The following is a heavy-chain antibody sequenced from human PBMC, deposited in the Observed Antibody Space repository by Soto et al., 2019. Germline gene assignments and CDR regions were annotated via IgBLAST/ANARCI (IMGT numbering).Heavy chain of an antibody. V-gene: IGHV1-24*01. CDR1: GYTLTELS. CDR3: ATAVGYYDSSGYYWYRYYFDY. CDR2: FDPEDGET. Sequence: ASVKVSCKVSGYTLTELSMHWVRQAPGKGLEWMGGFDPEDGETIYAQKFQGRVTMTEDTSTDTAYMELSSLRSEDTAVYYCATAVGYYDSSGYYWYRYYFDYWGQGTLVTVSS. D-gene: IGHD3-22*01. J-gene: IGHJ4*02.